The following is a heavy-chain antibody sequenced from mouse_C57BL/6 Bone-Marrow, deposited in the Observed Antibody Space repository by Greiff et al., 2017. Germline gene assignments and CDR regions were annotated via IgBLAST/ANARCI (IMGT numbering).Heavy chain of an antibody. CDR2: ISYDGSN. V-gene: IGHV3-6*01. J-gene: IGHJ1*03. Sequence: VQLKESGPGLVKPSQSLSLTCSVTGYSITSGYYWNWIRQFPGNKLEWMGYISYDGSNNYNPSLKNRISITRATSKNQFFLKLNSVTTEDTATYYCARPHYYGSSYGYWYFDVWGTGTTVTVSS. CDR1: GYSITSGYY. CDR3: ARPHYYGSSYGYWYFDV. D-gene: IGHD1-1*01.